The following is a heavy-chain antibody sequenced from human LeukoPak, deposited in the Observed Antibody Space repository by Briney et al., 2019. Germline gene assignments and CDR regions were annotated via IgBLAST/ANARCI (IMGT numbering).Heavy chain of an antibody. J-gene: IGHJ4*02. V-gene: IGHV4-61*01. D-gene: IGHD5-18*01. CDR3: ARVLRAASWRSYDY. CDR1: GGSVSSGSYY. Sequence: SETLSLTCTVSGGSVSSGSYYWSWIRQPPGRGLEWIGYIYYSGSTNYNPSLKSRVTISIDTSRNQFSLRLNSMTAADTAVYYCARVLRAASWRSYDYRGQGSLVTVSS. CDR2: IYYSGST.